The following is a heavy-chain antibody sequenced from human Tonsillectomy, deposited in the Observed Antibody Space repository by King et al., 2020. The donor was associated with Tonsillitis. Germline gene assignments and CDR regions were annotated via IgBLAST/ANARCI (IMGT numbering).Heavy chain of an antibody. J-gene: IGHJ6*02. Sequence: VQLQESGPGLVKPSETLSLTCTVSDDSISGYYWTWIRQPPGQGLEWIGYIYSSGSTNYNPSLKSRVTISVDTSKNHFSLKLDSMTAADTAVYYCARRPLYGMDVWGPGTTVTVSS. CDR2: IYSSGST. CDR1: DDSISGYY. CDR3: ARRPLYGMDV. V-gene: IGHV4-59*01.